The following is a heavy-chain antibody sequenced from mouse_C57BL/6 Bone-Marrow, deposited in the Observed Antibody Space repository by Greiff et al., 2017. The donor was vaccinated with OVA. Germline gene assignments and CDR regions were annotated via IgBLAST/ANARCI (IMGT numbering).Heavy chain of an antibody. D-gene: IGHD1-1*01. V-gene: IGHV1-81*01. Sequence: VQLQQSGAELARPGASVKLSCKASGYTFTSYGISWVKQRTGQGLEWIGEIYPRSGNTYYNEKFKGKATLTADKYSSTAYMELRSLTSEDSAVYFCARSVYYGSPYWYFDVWGTGTTVTVSS. CDR2: IYPRSGNT. J-gene: IGHJ1*03. CDR3: ARSVYYGSPYWYFDV. CDR1: GYTFTSYG.